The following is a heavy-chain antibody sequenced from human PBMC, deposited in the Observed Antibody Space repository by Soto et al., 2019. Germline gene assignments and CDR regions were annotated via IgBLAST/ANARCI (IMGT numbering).Heavy chain of an antibody. J-gene: IGHJ5*02. CDR3: ARWGEGESDWFDP. CDR2: ISYDGSNK. Sequence: GSLRLSCAASGFTFSSYAMHWVRQAPGKGLEWVAVISYDGSNKYYADSVKGRFTISRDNSKNTLYLQMNSLRAEDTAVYYCARWGEGESDWFDPWGQGTLVTVSS. D-gene: IGHD1-26*01. CDR1: GFTFSSYA. V-gene: IGHV3-30-3*01.